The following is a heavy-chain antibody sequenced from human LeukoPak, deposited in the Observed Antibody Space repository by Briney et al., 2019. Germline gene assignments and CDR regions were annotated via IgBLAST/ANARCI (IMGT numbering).Heavy chain of an antibody. V-gene: IGHV3-23*01. Sequence: PGGSLRLSCSASGFTFRNSAMTWVRQAPGKGLEWVSSISAGGSNANHADSVKGRFTISRDNFKSTLYLQMNSLRVEDTAIYYCANALSVPNWNRTPFDFWGQGTLVTVSS. J-gene: IGHJ4*02. D-gene: IGHD1-1*01. CDR2: ISAGGSNA. CDR1: GFTFRNSA. CDR3: ANALSVPNWNRTPFDF.